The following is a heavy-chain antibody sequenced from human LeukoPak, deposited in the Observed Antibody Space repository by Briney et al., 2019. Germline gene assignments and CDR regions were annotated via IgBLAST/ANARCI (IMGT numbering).Heavy chain of an antibody. V-gene: IGHV4-39*01. CDR2: MYSNGGVR. CDR3: TRRTYSTYMDV. Sequence: SETLSLTCTVSGGSMITDTFYWVWIRQPPGKGLEWIANMYSNGGVRQYNRSLTNRVSISVDTSKNQFFLNLNSVTAADTAIYYCTRRTYSTYMDVWGQGTTVTVSS. D-gene: IGHD1-7*01. J-gene: IGHJ6*03. CDR1: GGSMITDTFY.